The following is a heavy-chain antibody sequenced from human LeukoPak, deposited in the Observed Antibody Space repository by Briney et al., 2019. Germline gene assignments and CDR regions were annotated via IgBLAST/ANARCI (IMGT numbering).Heavy chain of an antibody. CDR2: ISHDGSNK. V-gene: IGHV3-30-3*01. D-gene: IGHD6-13*01. CDR1: GFTFNIYP. CDR3: ARAHSSTWSSYFDS. J-gene: IGHJ4*02. Sequence: GGSLRLSCAASGFTFNIYPMHWVRQAPGKGLEWVAVISHDGSNKYYADSVRGRFTISRDNSKSTLYLQVNSLTTEDTAVYYCARAHSSTWSSYFDSWGQGTLVTVSS.